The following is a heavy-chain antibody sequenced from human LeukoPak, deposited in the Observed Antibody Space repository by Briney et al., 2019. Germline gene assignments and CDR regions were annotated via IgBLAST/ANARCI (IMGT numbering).Heavy chain of an antibody. V-gene: IGHV3-66*01. D-gene: IGHD6-19*01. CDR1: GFTVSSNY. J-gene: IGHJ3*02. CDR2: IYSGGST. Sequence: GRSLRLSCAASGFTVSSNYMSWVRQAPGKGLEWVSVIYSGGSTYYADSVKGRFTISRDNSKNTLYLQMNSLRAEDTAVYYCASEGVAVAGNAFDIWGQGTMVTVSS. CDR3: ASEGVAVAGNAFDI.